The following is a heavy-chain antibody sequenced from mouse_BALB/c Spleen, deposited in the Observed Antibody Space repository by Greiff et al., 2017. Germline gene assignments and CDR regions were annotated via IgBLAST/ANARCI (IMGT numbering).Heavy chain of an antibody. J-gene: IGHJ2*01. CDR3: ASPLLRLRGGYFDY. Sequence: EVQLQQSGAELVRPGALVKLSCKASGFNIKDYYMHWVKQRPEQGLEWIGWIDPENGNTIYDPKFQGKASITADTSSNTAYLQLSSLTSEDTAVYYCASPLLRLRGGYFDYWGQGTTLTVSS. CDR1: GFNIKDYY. D-gene: IGHD1-2*01. CDR2: IDPENGNT. V-gene: IGHV14-1*02.